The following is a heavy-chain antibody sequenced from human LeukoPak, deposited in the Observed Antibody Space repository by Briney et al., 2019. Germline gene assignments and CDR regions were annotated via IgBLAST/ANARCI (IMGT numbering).Heavy chain of an antibody. D-gene: IGHD5-12*01. Sequence: PSETLSLSCTVSGGSTSSSTYYWCWIRQPPGKGLEWIGTIGYNGNTYYNPSFKSRLTMSIDTSKNQISLKPSSVTAADTAMYYCARVSGYDWESFYDYWGQGSLVTVSS. CDR1: GGSTSSSTYY. CDR2: IGYNGNT. CDR3: ARVSGYDWESFYDY. V-gene: IGHV4-39*07. J-gene: IGHJ4*02.